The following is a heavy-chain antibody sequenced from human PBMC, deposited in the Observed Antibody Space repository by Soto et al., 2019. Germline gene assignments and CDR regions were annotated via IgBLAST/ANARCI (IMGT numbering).Heavy chain of an antibody. CDR1: GGSIRSSNYY. D-gene: IGHD5-18*01. J-gene: IGHJ4*02. CDR2: IYYSGST. V-gene: IGHV4-61*05. Sequence: PSETLSLTCTVSGGSIRSSNYYWSRHRQPQGKGLEWIGYIYYSGSTNYNPSLKSRVTISVDTSKNQFSLKLSSVTAADTAVYYCARINLRGYSYGYSFDYWGQGTLVTVSS. CDR3: ARINLRGYSYGYSFDY.